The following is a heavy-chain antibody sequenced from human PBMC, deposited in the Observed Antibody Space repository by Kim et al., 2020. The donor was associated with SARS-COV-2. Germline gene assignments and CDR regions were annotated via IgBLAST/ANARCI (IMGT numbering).Heavy chain of an antibody. CDR1: GFTFSSYA. CDR2: ISGSGGST. V-gene: IGHV3-23*01. CDR3: AKRGPVTAMVTNWHFDY. J-gene: IGHJ4*02. Sequence: GGSLRLSCAASGFTFSSYAMSWVRQAPGKGLEWVSAISGSGGSTYYADSVKGRFTISRDNSKNTLYLQMNSLRAEDTAVYYCAKRGPVTAMVTNWHFDYWGQGTLVTVSS. D-gene: IGHD5-18*01.